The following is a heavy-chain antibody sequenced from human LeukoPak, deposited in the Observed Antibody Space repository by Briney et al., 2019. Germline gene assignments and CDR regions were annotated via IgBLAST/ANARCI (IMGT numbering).Heavy chain of an antibody. V-gene: IGHV4-34*01. CDR3: ARSQGQYDFRSGYYHPYFDY. D-gene: IGHD3-3*01. CDR2: INHSGST. CDR1: GGSFSGYY. J-gene: IGHJ4*02. Sequence: PSETLSLTCAVYGGSFSGYYWSWIRQPPGKGLKWIGEINHSGSTNYNPSLKSRVTISVDTSKNQFSLKLSSVTAADTAVYYCARSQGQYDFRSGYYHPYFDYWGQGTLVTVSS.